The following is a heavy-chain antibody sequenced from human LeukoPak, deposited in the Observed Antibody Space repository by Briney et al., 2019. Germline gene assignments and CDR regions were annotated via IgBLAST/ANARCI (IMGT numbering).Heavy chain of an antibody. D-gene: IGHD2-2*01. V-gene: IGHV3-23*01. Sequence: GGSLRLSCAASQFTFSSYSMSWVRQAPGKGLEWVSTISGGGGSTYFADSVKGRFSISRDNSKNTVDLQMNSLRAEDTVIYYCAKEGFLGYCSSSDCPLDVWGQGTTVTVSS. J-gene: IGHJ6*02. CDR2: ISGGGGST. CDR1: QFTFSSYS. CDR3: AKEGFLGYCSSSDCPLDV.